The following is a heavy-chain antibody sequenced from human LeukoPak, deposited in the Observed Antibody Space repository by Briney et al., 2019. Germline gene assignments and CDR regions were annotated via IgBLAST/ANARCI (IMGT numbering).Heavy chain of an antibody. Sequence: GGSLRLSCVGSGFSFSDAAMSWVRQPPGKGLEWVGHIESRSFGGTTNYAAPVKGRFTISRDDSKNTLYLEMNSLKSEDTAVYYCLAQYYRDYWGQGTLVTVSS. CDR2: IESRSFGGTT. V-gene: IGHV3-15*04. J-gene: IGHJ4*02. D-gene: IGHD3-10*01. CDR1: GFSFSDAA. CDR3: LAQYYRDY.